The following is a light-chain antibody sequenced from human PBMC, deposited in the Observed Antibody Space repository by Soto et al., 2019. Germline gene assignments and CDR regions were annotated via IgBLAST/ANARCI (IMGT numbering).Light chain of an antibody. CDR2: EVP. CDR1: QGLLPSDGKTY. V-gene: IGKV2D-29*01. Sequence: DIVLTQAPLFLCVTPGQQAYIFCKPSQGLLPSDGKTYLYWYLQKPGHPPHLMIYEVPNRFFGVPHRFSGSGSGPDSTPKTSRVEAEDVGVYYCMQRIQFPITSGQGTRWIP. J-gene: IGKJ1*01. CDR3: MQRIQFPIT.